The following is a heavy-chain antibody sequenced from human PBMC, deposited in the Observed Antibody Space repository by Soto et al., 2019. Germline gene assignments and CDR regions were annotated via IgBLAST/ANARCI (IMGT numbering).Heavy chain of an antibody. CDR3: ARDHYDDSDTNWFDP. CDR1: GGSISSYY. J-gene: IGHJ5*02. Sequence: PSETLSLTCTVSGGSISSYYWSWIRQPPGKGLEWIGYIYYSGSTNYNPSLKSRVTISVDTSKNQFSLKLSSVTAADTAVYYCARDHYDDSDTNWFDPWGQGTLVTVSS. CDR2: IYYSGST. D-gene: IGHD4-17*01. V-gene: IGHV4-59*01.